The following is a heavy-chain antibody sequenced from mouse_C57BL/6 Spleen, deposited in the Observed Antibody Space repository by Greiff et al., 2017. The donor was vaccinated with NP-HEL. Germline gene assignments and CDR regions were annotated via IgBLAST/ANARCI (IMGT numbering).Heavy chain of an antibody. CDR1: GYTFTDYE. Sequence: QVQLQQSGAELVRPGASVTLSCKASGYTFTDYEMHWVKQTPVHGLEWIGALDPETGGTAYNQKFKGTAILTADKSSSPAYMELRRLTSENSAVYYCTPFITTVVSVYYYAMDYWGQGTSVTVSS. V-gene: IGHV1-15*01. D-gene: IGHD1-1*01. J-gene: IGHJ4*01. CDR2: LDPETGGT. CDR3: TPFITTVVSVYYYAMDY.